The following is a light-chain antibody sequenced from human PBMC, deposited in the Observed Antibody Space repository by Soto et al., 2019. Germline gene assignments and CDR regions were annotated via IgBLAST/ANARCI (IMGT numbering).Light chain of an antibody. CDR1: SSDVGGFDH. CDR2: DVS. CDR3: NSFTTTNTYV. V-gene: IGLV2-14*03. Sequence: QSALTQPASVSGSPGQSITISCTGASSDVGGFDHVSWYQQHPGKVPRLLIYDVSSRPSGVSDRFSGSKSGNTASLTISGLQAEDEADYYCNSFTTTNTYVXGTGTKLTVL. J-gene: IGLJ1*01.